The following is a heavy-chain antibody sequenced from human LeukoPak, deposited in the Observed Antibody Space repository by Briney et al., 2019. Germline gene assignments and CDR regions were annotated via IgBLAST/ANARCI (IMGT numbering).Heavy chain of an antibody. D-gene: IGHD3-3*01. J-gene: IGHJ4*02. CDR3: ARVGTTYYDFWSGPSYGY. CDR1: GGSISSSSYY. Sequence: PSETLSLTCTVSGGSISSSSYYWGWIRQPPGKGLEWIGSIYYSGSTYYNPSLKSRVTISVDTSKNQFSLKLSSVTAADTAVYYCARVGTTYYDFWSGPSYGYWGQGTLVTVSS. V-gene: IGHV4-39*07. CDR2: IYYSGST.